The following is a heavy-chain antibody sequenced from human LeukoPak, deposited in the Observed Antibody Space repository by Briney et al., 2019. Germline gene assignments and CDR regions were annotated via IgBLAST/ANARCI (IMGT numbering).Heavy chain of an antibody. V-gene: IGHV3-30*18. CDR1: GFTFSSYG. J-gene: IGHJ3*02. CDR3: AEDRCSGHRRDAFDI. D-gene: IGHD6-19*01. CDR2: ISYDGSNK. Sequence: PGGSLRLSCAASGFTFSSYGMHWVRQAPGKGLEWVAVISYDGSNKYYADSVKGRFTISRDNSKNTLYLQMNSLRAEDTAVYYCAEDRCSGHRRDAFDIWGQGTMVTVSS.